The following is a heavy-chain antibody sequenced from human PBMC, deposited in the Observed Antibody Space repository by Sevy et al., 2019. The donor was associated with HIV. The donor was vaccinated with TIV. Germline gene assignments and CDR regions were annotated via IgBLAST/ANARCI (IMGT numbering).Heavy chain of an antibody. V-gene: IGHV4-59*13. J-gene: IGHJ5*02. CDR2: IYHTGST. CDR3: AASYYDFLTGSGGWFDP. D-gene: IGHD3-9*01. Sequence: SETLSLTCSLSGGSNNNYYWSWIRHPPGKGLEWIGYIYHTGSTNYNPSLKSRVTISIDKSNNQFSLKLSSVTAADTAVYYCAASYYDFLTGSGGWFDPWGRGTLVTVSS. CDR1: GGSNNNYY.